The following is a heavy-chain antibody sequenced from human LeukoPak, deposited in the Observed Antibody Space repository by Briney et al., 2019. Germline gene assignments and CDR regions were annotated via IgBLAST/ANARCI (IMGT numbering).Heavy chain of an antibody. CDR2: ISGSGGST. J-gene: IGHJ4*02. CDR3: AREVRGVIGPADY. D-gene: IGHD3-10*01. Sequence: QPGGSLRLSCAASGFTFSSYAMSWVRQAPGKGLEWASAISGSGGSTYYADSVKGRFTISRDNSKNTLYLQMNSLRAEDTAVYYCAREVRGVIGPADYWGQGTLVTVSS. CDR1: GFTFSSYA. V-gene: IGHV3-23*01.